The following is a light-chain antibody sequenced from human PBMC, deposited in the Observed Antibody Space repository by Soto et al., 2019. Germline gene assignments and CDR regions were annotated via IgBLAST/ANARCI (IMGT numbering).Light chain of an antibody. V-gene: IGKV1-8*01. J-gene: IGKJ4*01. CDR2: AAS. Sequence: AIRMTQSPSSLSASTGARVTITCRASQGISSYLAWYQQKPGKAPKLLIYAASTLQSGVPSRLSGSGSGTDFTLTISCLQSEDVATYDGQQRYSTPLTFGGGTKVDIK. CDR3: QQRYSTPLT. CDR1: QGISSY.